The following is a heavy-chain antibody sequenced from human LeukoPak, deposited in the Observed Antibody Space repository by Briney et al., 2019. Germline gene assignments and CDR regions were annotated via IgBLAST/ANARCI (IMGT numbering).Heavy chain of an antibody. Sequence: SETLSLTCAVYGGSFSGYYWSWIRQPPGKGLEWIGEINHSGSTNYNPSLESRVTISVDTSKNQFSLKLSSVTAADTAVYYCARHDLTIFGVAIRYWGQGTLVTVSS. CDR2: INHSGST. J-gene: IGHJ4*02. CDR1: GGSFSGYY. V-gene: IGHV4-34*01. D-gene: IGHD3-3*01. CDR3: ARHDLTIFGVAIRY.